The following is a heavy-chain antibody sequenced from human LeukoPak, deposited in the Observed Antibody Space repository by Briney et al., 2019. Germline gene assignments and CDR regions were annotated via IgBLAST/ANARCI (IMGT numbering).Heavy chain of an antibody. CDR3: ARDAGGYYYDSSGLSFDY. J-gene: IGHJ4*02. CDR1: GFTFSSYS. V-gene: IGHV3-21*01. D-gene: IGHD3-22*01. Sequence: GGSLRLSCAASGFTFSSYSMNWVRQALRKGVEWVSSISSSSSYIYYADSVKGRFTISRDNAKNSLYLQMNSLRAEDTAVYYCARDAGGYYYDSSGLSFDYWGQGTLVTVSS. CDR2: ISSSSSYI.